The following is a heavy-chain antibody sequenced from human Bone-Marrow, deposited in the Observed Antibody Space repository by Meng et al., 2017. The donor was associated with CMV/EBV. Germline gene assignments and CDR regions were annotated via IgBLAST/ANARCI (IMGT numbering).Heavy chain of an antibody. CDR3: ARVYDEGTIFGVVIPLYYYGMDV. D-gene: IGHD3-3*01. CDR1: GGSISSYY. V-gene: IGHV4-59*01. Sequence: SETLSLTCTVSGGSISSYYWSWIRQPPGKGLEWIGYIYYSGSTNYNPSLKSRVTISVDTSKNQFSLKLSSVTAADTAVYYCARVYDEGTIFGVVIPLYYYGMDVWGQGTTVTVSS. CDR2: IYYSGST. J-gene: IGHJ6*02.